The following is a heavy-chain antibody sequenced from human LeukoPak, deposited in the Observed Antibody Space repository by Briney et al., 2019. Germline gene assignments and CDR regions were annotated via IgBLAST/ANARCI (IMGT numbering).Heavy chain of an antibody. J-gene: IGHJ4*02. CDR2: INHSGTEK. D-gene: IGHD3-16*01. Sequence: PGGSLRLSCAASGFTFNTFWMTWVRQAPGKGLEWVANINHSGTEKYYMDSVGGRFTISRDNAKNSLSLEMKSLRLDDTAVYYCARDGGDLWPLDEWGRGTLVTVSS. CDR1: GFTFNTFW. CDR3: ARDGGDLWPLDE. V-gene: IGHV3-7*01.